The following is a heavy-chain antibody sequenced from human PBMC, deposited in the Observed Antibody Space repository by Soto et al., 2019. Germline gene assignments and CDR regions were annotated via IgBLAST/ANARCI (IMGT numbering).Heavy chain of an antibody. CDR2: VDPEESET. D-gene: IGHD3-16*01. CDR1: GYPFTDHY. CDR3: ARGGLKNWFDP. V-gene: IGHV1-69-2*01. Sequence: ASVKVSCKVSGYPFTDHYVHWVQQAPGKGLEWLGLVDPEESETIYAEKFQGRVTITADTSTDTAYMELRSLRSEDTAVYYCARGGLKNWFDPWGQGTLVTVSS. J-gene: IGHJ5*02.